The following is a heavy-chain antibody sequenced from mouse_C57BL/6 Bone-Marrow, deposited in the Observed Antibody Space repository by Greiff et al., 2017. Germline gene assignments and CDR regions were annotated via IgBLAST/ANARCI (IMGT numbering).Heavy chain of an antibody. J-gene: IGHJ3*01. CDR1: GFSLTSYG. Sequence: QVQLQQSGPGLVQPSQSLSITCTVSGFSLTSYGVHWVRQSPGKGLEWLGVIWSGGSTDYNAAFISRLSISKDNSKSHVFFKMNSLQADDTAIYYCARILPFAYWGQGTLVTVSA. CDR2: IWSGGST. CDR3: ARILPFAY. V-gene: IGHV2-2*01.